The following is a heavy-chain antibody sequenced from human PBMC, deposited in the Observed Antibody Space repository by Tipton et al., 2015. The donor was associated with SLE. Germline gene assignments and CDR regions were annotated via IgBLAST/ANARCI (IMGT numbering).Heavy chain of an antibody. Sequence: LRLSCAVYGGSLSGYYWSWIRQPPGKGLGWVGEINISGSTNYNPSLKSRVTISVDTSKNQFSLKLSSVTAADTAVYYCATGCDFQSGWFQHWGQGTLVTVSS. V-gene: IGHV4-34*01. CDR3: ATGCDFQSGWFQH. J-gene: IGHJ1*01. CDR2: INISGST. CDR1: GGSLSGYY. D-gene: IGHD6-19*01.